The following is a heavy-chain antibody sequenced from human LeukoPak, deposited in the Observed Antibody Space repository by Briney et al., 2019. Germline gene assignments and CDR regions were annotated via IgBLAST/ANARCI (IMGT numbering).Heavy chain of an antibody. J-gene: IGHJ4*02. V-gene: IGHV1-3*01. CDR2: INAGNGNT. Sequence: ASVKVSCKASGYTFTSYAMHWVRQAPGQRLEWIGWINAGNGNTKYSQKFQGRVTITRDTSASTAYMELSSLRSEDTAVYYCARGPGQGGLWELLLGYWGQGTLVTVSS. CDR1: GYTFTSYA. D-gene: IGHD1-26*01. CDR3: ARGPGQGGLWELLLGY.